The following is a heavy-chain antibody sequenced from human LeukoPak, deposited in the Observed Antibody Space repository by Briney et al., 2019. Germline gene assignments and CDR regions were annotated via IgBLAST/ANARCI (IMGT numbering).Heavy chain of an antibody. D-gene: IGHD2-15*01. CDR1: GGTFGSYA. Sequence: ASVKVSCKASGGTFGSYAISWVRQAPGQGLEWMGRIIPIFGTANYAQKFQGRVTITTDESTSTAYMELSSLRSEDTAVYYCARDLGGGPTDYWGQGTLVTVSS. CDR3: ARDLGGGPTDY. J-gene: IGHJ4*02. V-gene: IGHV1-69*05. CDR2: IIPIFGTA.